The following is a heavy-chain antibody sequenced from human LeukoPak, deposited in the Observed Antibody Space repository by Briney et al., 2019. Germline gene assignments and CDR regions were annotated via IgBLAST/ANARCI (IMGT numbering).Heavy chain of an antibody. CDR1: GFTFDDYA. CDR2: ITWNRDNI. V-gene: IGHV3-9*01. J-gene: IGHJ6*03. D-gene: IGHD6-19*01. Sequence: GGSLRLSCTVSGFTFDDYAMHWVRHTPGKGLEWVAGITWNRDNIGYGDSVKGRFTISRDNVKNVLYLQMNSLRPEDTAVYYCARDQRVAGTLGEDYYYYYMDVWGKGTTVTVSS. CDR3: ARDQRVAGTLGEDYYYYYMDV.